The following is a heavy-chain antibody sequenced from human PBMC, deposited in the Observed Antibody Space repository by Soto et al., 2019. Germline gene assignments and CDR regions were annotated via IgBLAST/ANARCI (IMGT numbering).Heavy chain of an antibody. CDR3: ARDSLVPYGYGMDV. D-gene: IGHD2-2*01. CDR1: GVTFRSYG. Sequence: QMQLVESGGGVVQPGRSLRLSCAASGVTFRSYGIHWVRQAPGKGLEWVSLIWFDGSKKYYVDSVKGRFAVSRDNSKNTLYLQMNSLRVEDTAVYYCARDSLVPYGYGMDVWGQGTTVNVSS. V-gene: IGHV3-33*01. J-gene: IGHJ6*02. CDR2: IWFDGSKK.